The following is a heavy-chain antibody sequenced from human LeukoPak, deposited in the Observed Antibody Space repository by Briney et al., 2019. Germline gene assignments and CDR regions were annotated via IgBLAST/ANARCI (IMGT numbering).Heavy chain of an antibody. D-gene: IGHD6-13*01. CDR2: IYYSGST. Sequence: SETLSLTCAVYGGSFSGYYWSWIRQPPGKGLEWIGYIYYSGSTYYNPSLKSRVTISVDTSKNQFSLKLSSVTAADTAVYYCARALYSSSWFLDYWGQGTLVTVSS. CDR1: GGSFSGYY. V-gene: IGHV4-34*09. CDR3: ARALYSSSWFLDY. J-gene: IGHJ4*02.